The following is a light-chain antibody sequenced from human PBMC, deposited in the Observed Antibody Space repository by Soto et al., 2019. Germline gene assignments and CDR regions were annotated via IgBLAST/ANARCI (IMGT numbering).Light chain of an antibody. CDR3: MQGLRPMYT. J-gene: IGKJ2*01. CDR1: QTLLHSNGYTY. CDR2: LCS. V-gene: IGKV2-28*01. Sequence: IALTQSPLSLSVTPGEPASISCRSSQTLLHSNGYTYLTWYLQKPGQSPQLLIYLCSHRASGVPDRLSGGGSGTDFTLKINRVQAEDVGVFYCMQGLRPMYTFGQGTKLEIK.